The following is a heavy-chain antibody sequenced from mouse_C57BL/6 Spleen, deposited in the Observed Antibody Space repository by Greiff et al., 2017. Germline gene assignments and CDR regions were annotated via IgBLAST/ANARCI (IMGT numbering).Heavy chain of an antibody. J-gene: IGHJ2*01. CDR2: IYPGSGNT. V-gene: IGHV1-76*01. CDR3: ARGYYDYDGVYFDY. D-gene: IGHD2-4*01. CDR1: GYTFTDYY. Sequence: VQLQESGAELVRPGASVKLSCKASGYTFTDYYINWVKQRPGQGLEWIARIYPGSGNTYYNEKFKGKATLTAEKSSSTAYMQLSSLTSEDSAVYFCARGYYDYDGVYFDYWGQGTTLTVSS.